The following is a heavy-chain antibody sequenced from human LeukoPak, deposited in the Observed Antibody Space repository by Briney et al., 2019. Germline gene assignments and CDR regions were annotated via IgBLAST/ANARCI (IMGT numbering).Heavy chain of an antibody. CDR3: ATGYLVTAGLMDV. Sequence: ASVKVSCKVSGYTLTELSMFWVRQAPGKGLEWMGSFDPEDGTTVYAQKFQGRVTMTEDTSTDTAYMELSSLRSEDTAVYYCATGYLVTAGLMDVWGQGTTVTVSS. J-gene: IGHJ6*02. D-gene: IGHD6-13*01. V-gene: IGHV1-24*01. CDR2: FDPEDGTT. CDR1: GYTLTELS.